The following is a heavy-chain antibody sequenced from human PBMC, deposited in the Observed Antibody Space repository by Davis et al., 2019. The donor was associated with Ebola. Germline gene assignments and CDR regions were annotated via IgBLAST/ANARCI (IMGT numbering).Heavy chain of an antibody. J-gene: IGHJ6*02. V-gene: IGHV3-33*08. CDR3: ARDLVVIPDYYGMDV. CDR2: IWYDGSNK. Sequence: GGSLRLSCAASGFTFSSYGMHWVRQAPGKGLEWVAVIWYDGSNKYYADSVKGRFTISRDNSKNTLYLQMNSLRAEDTAVYYCARDLVVIPDYYGMDVWGQGTTVTVSS. D-gene: IGHD3-16*02. CDR1: GFTFSSYG.